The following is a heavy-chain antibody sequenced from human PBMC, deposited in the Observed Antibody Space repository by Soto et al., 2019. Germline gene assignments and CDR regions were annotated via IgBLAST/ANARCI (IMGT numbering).Heavy chain of an antibody. Sequence: GGSLRLSCAASGFTFSSYSMNWVRQAPGKGLEWVSSISSSSSYIYYADSVKGRLTISRDNAKNSLYLQMNSLRAEDTAVYYCARNPSGWYVYWGQGTLVTVSS. CDR3: ARNPSGWYVY. CDR1: GFTFSSYS. J-gene: IGHJ4*02. V-gene: IGHV3-21*01. CDR2: ISSSSSYI. D-gene: IGHD6-19*01.